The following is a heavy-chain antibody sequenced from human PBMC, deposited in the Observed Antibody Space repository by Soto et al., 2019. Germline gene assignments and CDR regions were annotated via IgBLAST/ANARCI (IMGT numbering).Heavy chain of an antibody. Sequence: ASVKVSCKASGYTFTGYYMHWVRQAPGQGLEWMGWINPNSGGTNYAQKLQGRVTMTTDTSTSTAYMELRSLRSDDTAVYYCARVGGFIVDWRFGYWGQGTLVTVSS. J-gene: IGHJ4*02. CDR3: ARVGGFIVDWRFGY. CDR2: INPNSGGT. D-gene: IGHD3-16*02. V-gene: IGHV1-2*02. CDR1: GYTFTGYY.